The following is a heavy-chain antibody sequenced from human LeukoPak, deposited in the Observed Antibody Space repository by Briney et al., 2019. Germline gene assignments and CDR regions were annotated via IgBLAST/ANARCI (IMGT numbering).Heavy chain of an antibody. D-gene: IGHD4-17*01. J-gene: IGHJ6*03. CDR2: ICTSGST. CDR1: GVSISRYH. V-gene: IGHV4-4*09. CDR3: ARHAGEEVTTYYYYYMDV. Sequence: SETLSLTCTVSGVSISRYHWSWIRQPPGKGLEWIGYICTSGSTNYNPSLKSRVTISVDTSKNQFSLKLSSVTAADTAMYYCARHAGEEVTTYYYYYMDVWGKGTTVTVSS.